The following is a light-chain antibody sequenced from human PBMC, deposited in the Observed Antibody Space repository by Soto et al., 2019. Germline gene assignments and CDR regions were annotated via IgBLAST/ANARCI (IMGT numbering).Light chain of an antibody. CDR1: QSVDTC. V-gene: IGKV1-5*03. Sequence: DMQMTQSPSTLSASVGDSVTSTCRASQSVDTCLAWYQQKRGKAPHLLIYKASSLETGVPSRFSGSGSVTEFTLTISSLQPDDFATYYCQQFYRYPWTFGQGTKVEIK. J-gene: IGKJ1*01. CDR2: KAS. CDR3: QQFYRYPWT.